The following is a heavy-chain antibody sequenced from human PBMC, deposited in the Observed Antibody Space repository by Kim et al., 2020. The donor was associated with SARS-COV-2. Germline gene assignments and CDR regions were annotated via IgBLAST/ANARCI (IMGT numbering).Heavy chain of an antibody. Sequence: SETLSHTCTVSGGSISSSSYYWGWIRQPPGKGLEWIGSIYYSGSTYYNPSLKSRVTISVDTSKNQFSLKLSSVTAADTAVYYCARHGYYDSSGYYLISNYYGMDVWGQGTTVTVSS. D-gene: IGHD3-22*01. V-gene: IGHV4-39*01. CDR3: ARHGYYDSSGYYLISNYYGMDV. CDR2: IYYSGST. CDR1: GGSISSSSYY. J-gene: IGHJ6*02.